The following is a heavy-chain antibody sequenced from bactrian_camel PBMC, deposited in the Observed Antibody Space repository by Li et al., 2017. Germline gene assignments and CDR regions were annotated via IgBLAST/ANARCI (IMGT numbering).Heavy chain of an antibody. CDR2: IGTGGGGR. CDR3: AASVGGQYCSAPYLIRAQEKGTAY. Sequence: QLVESGGGSVQAGGSLRLSCAFSGYTYSGHCMGWFRQSPGNERYRVASIGTGGGGRYLADSVKGRFTISQDDAKKTLYLQMNSLKPEDTAMYYCAASVGGQYCSAPYLIRAQEKGTAYRGQGTQVTVS. J-gene: IGHJ4*01. CDR1: GYTYSGHC. V-gene: IGHV3S29*01. D-gene: IGHD2*01.